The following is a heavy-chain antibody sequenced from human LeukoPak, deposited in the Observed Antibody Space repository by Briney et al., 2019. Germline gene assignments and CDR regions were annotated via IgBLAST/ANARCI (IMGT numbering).Heavy chain of an antibody. CDR3: ARDPGSGSYFHYFDY. CDR1: GYTFTGYY. D-gene: IGHD1-26*01. J-gene: IGHJ4*02. V-gene: IGHV1-2*02. Sequence: GASVKVSCKASGYTFTGYYMHWVRQAPGQGPEWMGWINPNSGGTNYAQKFQGRVTMTRDTSISTAYMELSRLRSDDTAVYYCARDPGSGSYFHYFDYWGQGTLVTVSS. CDR2: INPNSGGT.